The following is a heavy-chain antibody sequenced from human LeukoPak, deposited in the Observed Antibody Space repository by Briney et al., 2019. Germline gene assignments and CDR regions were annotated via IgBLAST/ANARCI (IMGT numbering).Heavy chain of an antibody. D-gene: IGHD6-19*01. J-gene: IGHJ3*02. CDR2: IYPSGST. CDR3: ARDVSSGGASDI. CDR1: GGSSSSYY. V-gene: IGHV4-4*07. Sequence: SETLSLTCTVSGGSSSSYYWSWIRQPAGKGLEWIGRIYPSGSTKYNPSLKSRATISVDKSKNQFSLKLNSVTAADTAVYYCARDVSSGGASDIWGQGTMVTVSS.